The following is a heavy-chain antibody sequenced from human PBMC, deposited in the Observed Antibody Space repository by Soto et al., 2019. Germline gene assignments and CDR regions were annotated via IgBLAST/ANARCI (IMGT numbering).Heavy chain of an antibody. CDR3: TTGQVAGTRDY. J-gene: IGHJ4*02. V-gene: IGHV3-15*01. CDR1: GFTFSNAW. Sequence: GSLRLSCAASGFTFSNAWMSWVRQPPGKGLEWVGRIKSKTDGGTTDYVAPVKGRFIISRDDSKNMVYLQMNSLKTEDTAMYYCTTGQVAGTRDYWGQGTLVTVSS. D-gene: IGHD6-19*01. CDR2: IKSKTDGGTT.